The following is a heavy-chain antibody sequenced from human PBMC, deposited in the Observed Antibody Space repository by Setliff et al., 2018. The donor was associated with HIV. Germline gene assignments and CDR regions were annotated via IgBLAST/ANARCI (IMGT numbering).Heavy chain of an antibody. J-gene: IGHJ4*02. CDR1: GFTFDDYA. Sequence: GGSLRLSCAASGFTFDDYAMHWVRQAPGKGLEWVSGISWNSGSIGYADSVKGRFTISRDNAKNSLYLQMNSLRAEDTALYYCAREAYRLPWIDNWGQGTLVTVSS. CDR2: ISWNSGSI. CDR3: AREAYRLPWIDN. V-gene: IGHV3-9*01. D-gene: IGHD1-1*01.